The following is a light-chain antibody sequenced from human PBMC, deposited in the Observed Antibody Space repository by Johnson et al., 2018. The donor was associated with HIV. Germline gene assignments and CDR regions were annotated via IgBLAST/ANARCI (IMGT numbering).Light chain of an antibody. CDR1: SSNIGNNY. V-gene: IGLV1-51*02. CDR3: GTWETSPIPYYV. Sequence: QPVLTQPPSVSAAPGQKVTISCSGSSSNIGNNYVSWYQQLPGTAPKLLIYENNKRPSGIPDRFSGSRSGTSATLTITGLQPGDEANYYCGTWETSPIPYYVFGTGTKGTGL. J-gene: IGLJ1*01. CDR2: ENN.